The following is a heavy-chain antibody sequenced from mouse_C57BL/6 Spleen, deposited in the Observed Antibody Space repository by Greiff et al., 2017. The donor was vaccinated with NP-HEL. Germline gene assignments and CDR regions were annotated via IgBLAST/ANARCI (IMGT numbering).Heavy chain of an antibody. V-gene: IGHV1-19*01. Sequence: VQLQQSGPVLVKPGASVKMSCKASGYTFTDYYMNWVKQSHGKSLEWIGVINPYNGGTSYNQKFKGKATLTVDKSSSTAYMELNSLTSDDSAVYYCARGGTTFDYWGKGTTLTVSS. CDR3: ARGGTTFDY. CDR1: GYTFTDYY. D-gene: IGHD3-3*01. CDR2: INPYNGGT. J-gene: IGHJ2*01.